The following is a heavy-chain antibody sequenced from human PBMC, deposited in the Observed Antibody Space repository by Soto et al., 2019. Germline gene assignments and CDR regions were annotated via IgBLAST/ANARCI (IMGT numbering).Heavy chain of an antibody. J-gene: IGHJ4*02. D-gene: IGHD3-22*01. CDR2: VYYTGST. CDR3: ARGRTVRNYADDSSDYFYFFDY. Sequence: PSETLSLTCTVSGDSIITFYWGWMRQSPGKELEWIGYVYYTGSTNYNPSLKSRVTISVDRSKNQFSLKLTSANAADTAVYYCARGRTVRNYADDSSDYFYFFDYWGQGTQVTVSS. V-gene: IGHV4-59*01. CDR1: GDSIITFY.